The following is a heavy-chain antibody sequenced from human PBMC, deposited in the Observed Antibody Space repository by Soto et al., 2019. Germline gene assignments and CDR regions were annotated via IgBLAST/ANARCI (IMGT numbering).Heavy chain of an antibody. V-gene: IGHV1-69*13. J-gene: IGHJ4*02. CDR3: ARDFRSGYLGEFDY. Sequence: SVKVSCKASGGTFSSYAISWVRQAPGQGLEWMGGIIPIFGTANYAQKFQGRVTITADESTSTAYMELSSLRSEDTAVYYCARDFRSGYLGEFDYWGQGTLVTVSS. CDR2: IIPIFGTA. CDR1: GGTFSSYA. D-gene: IGHD3-3*01.